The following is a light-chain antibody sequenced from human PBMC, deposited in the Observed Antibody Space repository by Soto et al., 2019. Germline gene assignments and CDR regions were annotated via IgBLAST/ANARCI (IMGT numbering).Light chain of an antibody. J-gene: IGKJ2*01. CDR1: QDISNY. CDR3: QQYDVLPYN. CDR2: DTS. Sequence: DILMTQSPSSLSASVGDRVTITCQASQDISNYLNWYQHKPGKAPKLLIYDTSNLQTGVPSRFSGTGYGTEFTFTISSLQPEDIATYYCQQYDVLPYNFGQGTKLEIK. V-gene: IGKV1-33*01.